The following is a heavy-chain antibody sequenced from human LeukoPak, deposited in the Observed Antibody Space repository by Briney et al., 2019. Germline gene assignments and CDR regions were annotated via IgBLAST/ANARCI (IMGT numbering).Heavy chain of an antibody. CDR3: AKDERVGTAGRDAVDY. V-gene: IGHV3-23*01. Sequence: QAGGSLSLSCAPSGFIFSSYAMSWARHAPGKGREWVSAISGRGGSTSYADSVKGRFTISRDNSKNTLYLQMNSLRAEDTTVYYCAKDERVGTAGRDAVDYWGQGTLVTVSS. D-gene: IGHD2-15*01. J-gene: IGHJ4*02. CDR1: GFIFSSYA. CDR2: ISGRGGST.